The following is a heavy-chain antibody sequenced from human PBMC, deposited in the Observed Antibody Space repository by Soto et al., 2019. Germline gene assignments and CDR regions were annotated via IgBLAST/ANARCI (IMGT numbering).Heavy chain of an antibody. CDR1: GGSISSYS. D-gene: IGHD4-4*01. J-gene: IGHJ3*02. V-gene: IGHV4-59*08. CDR3: ARTVLDAFDI. Sequence: SETLSLTCTVSGGSISSYSWSWIRQPPGKGLEWIGYIYYSGSTNYNPSLKSRVTISVDTSKNQFSLKLSSVTAADTAVYYCARTVLDAFDIWGQGTMVTVS. CDR2: IYYSGST.